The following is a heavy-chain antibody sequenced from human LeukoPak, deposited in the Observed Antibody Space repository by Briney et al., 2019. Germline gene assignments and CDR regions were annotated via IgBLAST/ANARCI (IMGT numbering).Heavy chain of an antibody. J-gene: IGHJ4*02. CDR2: IIPIFGMA. CDR3: ARSPEDDYGDIKEFDY. CDR1: GGTFSSHG. D-gene: IGHD4-17*01. V-gene: IGHV1-69*13. Sequence: ASVKVSFKASGGTFSSHGISWVRQAPGQGLEWMGGIIPIFGMANYAQKFQGRATITADESTSTAYMELSSLRSEDTAVYYCARSPEDDYGDIKEFDYWGQGTLVTVSS.